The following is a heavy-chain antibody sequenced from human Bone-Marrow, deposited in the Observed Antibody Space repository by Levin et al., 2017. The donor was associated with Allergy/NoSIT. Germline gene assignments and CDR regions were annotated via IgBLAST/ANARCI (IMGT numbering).Heavy chain of an antibody. CDR3: AKASGGGNSILFDY. CDR2: ISGSGEAT. Sequence: GGSLRLSCVASGFTFSSSVMSWVRQAPGKGLEWVSAISGSGEATYYADSVKGRFTISRDNSKNTLFLQMNSLRTEDTALYYCAKASGGGNSILFDYWGQGTLVTVSS. D-gene: IGHD4-23*01. J-gene: IGHJ4*02. V-gene: IGHV3-23*01. CDR1: GFTFSSSV.